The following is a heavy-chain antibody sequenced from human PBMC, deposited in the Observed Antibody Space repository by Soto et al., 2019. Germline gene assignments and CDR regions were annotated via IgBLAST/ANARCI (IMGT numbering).Heavy chain of an antibody. Sequence: QVQLVQSGAEVKKPGASVKVSCKASGYTFTSYGISWVRQAPGQGLEWMGWISAYNGNTNYAQKLQGRVTMTTDTTKSTAYMELRSLRSDNTAVYYCARVVDDYVWGSYRYYYFDYWGQGTLVTVSS. CDR1: GYTFTSYG. CDR3: ARVVDDYVWGSYRYYYFDY. V-gene: IGHV1-18*01. J-gene: IGHJ4*02. CDR2: ISAYNGNT. D-gene: IGHD3-16*02.